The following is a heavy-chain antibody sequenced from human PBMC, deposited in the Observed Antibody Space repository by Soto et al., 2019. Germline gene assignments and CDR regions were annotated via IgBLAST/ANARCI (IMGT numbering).Heavy chain of an antibody. CDR3: ARGVVVSAKFDY. D-gene: IGHD2-21*02. V-gene: IGHV4-34*01. CDR2: INHSGST. CDR1: GGSFSGYY. Sequence: QVQLQQWGAGLLKPSETLSLTCAVYGGSFSGYYWSWIRQPPGKGLEWIGEINHSGSTNYNPSLNRRVTISVDTSKNQFSLKLSSVTAADTAVYYCARGVVVSAKFDYWGQGTLVTVSS. J-gene: IGHJ4*02.